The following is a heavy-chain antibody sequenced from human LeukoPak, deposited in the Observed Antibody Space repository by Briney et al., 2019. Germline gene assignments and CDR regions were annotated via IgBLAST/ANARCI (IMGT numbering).Heavy chain of an antibody. D-gene: IGHD3-3*01. J-gene: IGHJ6*02. CDR1: GITFSSYW. CDR3: AGPDRPYYDFWSGGYYYYYGMDV. CDR2: INSDGNST. Sequence: GGSLRLSCAASGITFSSYWMHWVRRAPGKGLVWVSRINSDGNSTNYAGSVKGRFTISRDNAKNTLYLQMNSLRAEDTAVYYCAGPDRPYYDFWSGGYYYYYGMDVWGQGTTVTVSS. V-gene: IGHV3-74*01.